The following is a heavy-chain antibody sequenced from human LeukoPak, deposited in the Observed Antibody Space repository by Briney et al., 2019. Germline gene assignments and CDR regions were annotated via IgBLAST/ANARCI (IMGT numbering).Heavy chain of an antibody. CDR3: ARDTSADTEGYYFDY. CDR1: GFTFSSYS. V-gene: IGHV3-21*01. CDR2: ISSSSSYI. Sequence: GGSLRLSCAASGFTFSSYSMNWVRQAPGKGLEWVSSISSSSSYIYYADSVKGRFTISRDNAKNSLYLQMNSLRTEDTGVYYCARDTSADTEGYYFDYWGQGTLVTVSS. D-gene: IGHD6-25*01. J-gene: IGHJ4*02.